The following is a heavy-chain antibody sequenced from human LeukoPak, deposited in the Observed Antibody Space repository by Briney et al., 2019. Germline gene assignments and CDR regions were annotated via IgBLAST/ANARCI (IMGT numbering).Heavy chain of an antibody. D-gene: IGHD3-3*01. CDR1: GYTFTSYG. V-gene: IGHV1-18*01. CDR2: ISAYNGNT. Sequence: GASVKVSCKASGYTFTSYGISWVRQAPGQGLEWMGWISAYNGNTNYAQKLQGRVTMTTDTSTSTAYMELRSLRSDDTAVYYCARDALDYDFWSGYYSWFDPWGQGTLVTVSS. CDR3: ARDALDYDFWSGYYSWFDP. J-gene: IGHJ5*02.